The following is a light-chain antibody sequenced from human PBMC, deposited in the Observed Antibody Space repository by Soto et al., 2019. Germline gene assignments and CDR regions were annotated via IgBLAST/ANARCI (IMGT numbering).Light chain of an antibody. CDR3: SSYADSSNV. CDR1: SSDVGGYNY. Sequence: QSALTQPPSASGSPGQSVAISCTGTSSDVGGYNYVSWYQQHPGKAPKLIIYEVNKRPSGVPDRFSGYKSGNTASLTASGLQAEDEADYYCSSYADSSNVFGTGTKLTVL. J-gene: IGLJ1*01. CDR2: EVN. V-gene: IGLV2-8*01.